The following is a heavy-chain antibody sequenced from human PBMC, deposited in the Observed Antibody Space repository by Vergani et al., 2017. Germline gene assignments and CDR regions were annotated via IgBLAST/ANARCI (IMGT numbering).Heavy chain of an antibody. CDR2: ISGSGGST. J-gene: IGHJ3*02. CDR1: GFTFSSYS. CDR3: AKEVDDSSGYNDAFDI. Sequence: EVQLVESGGGLVQPGGSLRLSCAASGFTFSSYSMNWVRQAPGKGLEWVSAISGSGGSTYYADSVKGRFTISRDNSKNTLYLQMNSLRAEDTAVYYCAKEVDDSSGYNDAFDIWGKGTMVTVSS. D-gene: IGHD3-22*01. V-gene: IGHV3-23*04.